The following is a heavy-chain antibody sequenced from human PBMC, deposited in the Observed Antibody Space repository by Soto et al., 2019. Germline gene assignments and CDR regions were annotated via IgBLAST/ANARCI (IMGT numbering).Heavy chain of an antibody. CDR2: ISAYNGNT. D-gene: IGHD2-21*02. Sequence: ASVKVSCKASGYTFTSYGISWVRQAPGQGLEWMGWISAYNGNTNYAQKLQGRVTMTTDTSTSTAYMELRSLRSDDTAVYYCARDAYCGGDCYFTYYYYGMDVWGQGTTVTVSS. V-gene: IGHV1-18*04. CDR3: ARDAYCGGDCYFTYYYYGMDV. J-gene: IGHJ6*02. CDR1: GYTFTSYG.